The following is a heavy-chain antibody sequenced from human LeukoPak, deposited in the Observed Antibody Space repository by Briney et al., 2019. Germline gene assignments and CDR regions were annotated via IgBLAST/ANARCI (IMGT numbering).Heavy chain of an antibody. J-gene: IGHJ4*02. CDR1: GFTFRSYA. CDR3: ARGGVYCSSVSCSVDY. Sequence: PGGSLRLSCAASGFTFRSYAMSWVRQAPGKGLEWVGFIRSKAYGGTTENAASVKGRFTISRDDSKSIAYLQMNSLKTEDTAVYYCARGGVYCSSVSCSVDYWGQGILVTVSS. CDR2: IRSKAYGGTT. V-gene: IGHV3-49*04. D-gene: IGHD2-2*01.